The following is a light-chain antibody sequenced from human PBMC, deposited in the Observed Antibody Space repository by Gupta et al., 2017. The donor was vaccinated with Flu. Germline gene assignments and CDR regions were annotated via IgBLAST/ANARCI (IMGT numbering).Light chain of an antibody. CDR2: QAS. J-gene: IGKJ1*01. CDR3: QQDNSYPWT. CDR1: QSMSTS. V-gene: IGKV1-5*03. Sequence: PSTLSASVGDRVTITCRASQSMSTSLAWYQQKPGKAPQLLVFQASSVQRGVPSTFSGSASGTEFTLTIDSLQPGDFATYYCQQDNSYPWTFGQGTKVEF.